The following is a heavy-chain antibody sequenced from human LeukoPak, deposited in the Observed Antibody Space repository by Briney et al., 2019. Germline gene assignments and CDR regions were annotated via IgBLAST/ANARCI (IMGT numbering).Heavy chain of an antibody. CDR1: GFTFSSYS. Sequence: GGSLRLSCAASGFTFSSYSMNWVRQAPGKGLEWVSSISSSSYIYYADSVKGRFDISCDNDKNSLYLQMNSLRAEDTAVYYCARESYYYDSSGYSAPGHLVDPWGQGTLVTVSS. V-gene: IGHV3-21*01. D-gene: IGHD3-22*01. J-gene: IGHJ5*02. CDR3: ARESYYYDSSGYSAPGHLVDP. CDR2: ISSSSYI.